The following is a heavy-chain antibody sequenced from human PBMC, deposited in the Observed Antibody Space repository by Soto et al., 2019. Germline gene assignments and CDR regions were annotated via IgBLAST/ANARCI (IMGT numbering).Heavy chain of an antibody. CDR1: GFTFSSYW. V-gene: IGHV3-74*01. CDR2: INSDGSST. CDR3: ARARDYYDSSGLDY. J-gene: IGHJ4*02. Sequence: DVQLVESGGGLVQPGGSLRLSCAASGFTFSSYWLHWVRQAPGKGLVWVSRINSDGSSTNYADSVKGRFTISRDNAKNTLYLQMNSLRGEDTAVYYCARARDYYDSSGLDYWGQGTRVTVSS. D-gene: IGHD3-22*01.